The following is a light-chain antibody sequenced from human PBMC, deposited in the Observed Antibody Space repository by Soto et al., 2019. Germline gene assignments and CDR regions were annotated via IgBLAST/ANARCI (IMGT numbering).Light chain of an antibody. Sequence: DIVMTQSPDSLAVSLGARATINCKSSQSVLYSSNNKNYLAWYQQKPGQPPNLIIYWASTRESGVPDRFSGSGSGTDFTLTISSLQAEDVAVYYCQQYYNTPITFGQGTRLEIK. J-gene: IGKJ5*01. CDR1: QSVLYSSNNKNY. CDR2: WAS. CDR3: QQYYNTPIT. V-gene: IGKV4-1*01.